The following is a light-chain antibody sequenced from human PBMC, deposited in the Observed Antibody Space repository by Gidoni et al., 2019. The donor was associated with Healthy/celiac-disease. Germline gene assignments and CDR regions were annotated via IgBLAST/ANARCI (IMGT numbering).Light chain of an antibody. CDR2: WAS. Sequence: DIVLIQSPDSMAVSLGERATINCKSSQSVLYSANNKSYLAWYQQKPGQPPKLLIYWASTRESGVPDRFSGSGSGTDFTLTISSLQAEDVAVYYCQQYYSTPYTFGQGTKLEIK. CDR3: QQYYSTPYT. CDR1: QSVLYSANNKSY. V-gene: IGKV4-1*01. J-gene: IGKJ2*01.